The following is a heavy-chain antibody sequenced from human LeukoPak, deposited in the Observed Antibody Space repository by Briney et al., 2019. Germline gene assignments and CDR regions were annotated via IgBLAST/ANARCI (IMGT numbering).Heavy chain of an antibody. V-gene: IGHV3-15*01. CDR3: TRHWPLGDVLFDY. CDR1: GFTFSNAW. D-gene: IGHD2-21*02. J-gene: IGHJ4*02. CDR2: IKSKTDGGTT. Sequence: GGSLRLSCAASGFTFSNAWMSWVRQVPGKGLEWVGRIKSKTDGGTTDYAAPVKGRFTISRDDSKNTAYLQMNSLKTEDTAVYYCTRHWPLGDVLFDYWGQGTLVTVSS.